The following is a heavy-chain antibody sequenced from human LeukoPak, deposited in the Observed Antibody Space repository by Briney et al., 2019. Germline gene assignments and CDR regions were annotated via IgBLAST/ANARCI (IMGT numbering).Heavy chain of an antibody. CDR3: ARTTEGYAGGPGYSYYYYMDV. J-gene: IGHJ6*03. D-gene: IGHD5-12*01. Sequence: SETLSLTCTVSGGSISTYYWSWIRQPPGKGLEWIGYIYYSGSTNYNPSLKSRVTISVDTSKNQISLKLRSVTAADTAVYYCARTTEGYAGGPGYSYYYYMDVWGKGTTVTISS. CDR2: IYYSGST. V-gene: IGHV4-59*01. CDR1: GGSISTYY.